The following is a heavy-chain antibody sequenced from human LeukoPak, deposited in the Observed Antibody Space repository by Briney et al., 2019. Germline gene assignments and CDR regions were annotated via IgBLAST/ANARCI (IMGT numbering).Heavy chain of an antibody. CDR1: GGSVSSGSYY. V-gene: IGHV4-61*01. CDR2: IYYSGNT. J-gene: IGHJ4*02. CDR3: ARGSRGYSYG. Sequence: SETLSLTCTVSGGSVSSGSYYWSWIRQPPGKGLEWIGYIYYSGNTNYNPSLKSRVTISVDTSKNQFSLKLSSVTAADTALYYCARGSRGYSYGWGQGTLVTVSS. D-gene: IGHD5-18*01.